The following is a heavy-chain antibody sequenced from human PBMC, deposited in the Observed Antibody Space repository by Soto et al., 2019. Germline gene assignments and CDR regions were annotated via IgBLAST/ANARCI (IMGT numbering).Heavy chain of an antibody. CDR1: GFTFSSYS. J-gene: IGHJ6*02. D-gene: IGHD3-3*01. Sequence: GGSLRLSCAASGFTFSSYSMNWVRQAPGKGLEWVSYISSSSSTIYYADSVKGRFTISRDNAKNSLYLQMNSLRDEDTAVYYCAREPVRFLEWLSLAARGMDVWGQGTTVTVSS. V-gene: IGHV3-48*02. CDR3: AREPVRFLEWLSLAARGMDV. CDR2: ISSSSSTI.